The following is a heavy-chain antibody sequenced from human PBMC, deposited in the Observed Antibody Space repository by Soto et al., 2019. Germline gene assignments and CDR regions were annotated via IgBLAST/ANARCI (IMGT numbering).Heavy chain of an antibody. CDR2: IIPILGIA. D-gene: IGHD6-19*01. V-gene: IGHV1-69*04. CDR1: GGTFSSYT. CDR3: ARDRDGIAVAPDYFQH. J-gene: IGHJ1*01. Sequence: GASVKVSCKASGGTFSSYTISWVRQAPGQGLEWMGRIIPILGIANYAQKFQGRVTITADKSTSTAYMELSSLRSEDTAVYYCARDRDGIAVAPDYFQHWGQGTLVTVSS.